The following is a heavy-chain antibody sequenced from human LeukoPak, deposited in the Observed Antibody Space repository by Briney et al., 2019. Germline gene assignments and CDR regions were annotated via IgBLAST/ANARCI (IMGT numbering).Heavy chain of an antibody. V-gene: IGHV4-34*01. D-gene: IGHD3-22*01. J-gene: IGHJ3*02. CDR1: GXSFSGYY. CDR3: ARVPYYDSSGDAFDI. CDR2: INHSGST. Sequence: SSETLSLTCAVYGXSFSGYYWSWIRQPPGKGLEWIGEINHSGSTNYNPSLKSRVTISVDTSKNQFSLKLSSVTAADTAVYYCARVPYYDSSGDAFDIWGQGTMVTVSS.